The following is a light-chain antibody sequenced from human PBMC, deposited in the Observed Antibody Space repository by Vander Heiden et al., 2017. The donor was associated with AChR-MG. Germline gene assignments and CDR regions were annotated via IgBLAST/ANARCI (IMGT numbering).Light chain of an antibody. CDR3: AAWDDSLNGWV. Sequence: QSVLTPPPSASGTPGQRVTIPCSGSSSNIGSNTVNWNQQLPGTAPKLLIYSNNQRHSGVPDRFSGSKSGTSATVAISGLQAEDEADYYCAAWDDSLNGWVFGGGTKLTVL. V-gene: IGLV1-44*01. J-gene: IGLJ3*02. CDR2: SNN. CDR1: SSNIGSNT.